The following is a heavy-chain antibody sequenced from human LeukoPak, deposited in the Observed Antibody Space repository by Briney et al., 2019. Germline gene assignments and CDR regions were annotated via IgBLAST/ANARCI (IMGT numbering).Heavy chain of an antibody. CDR1: GFTFNNYG. CDR2: INHSGAR. CDR3: AREGWDDNYFDY. Sequence: GGSLRLSREASGFTFNNYGMSWVRQAPGKGLEWVSGINHSGARFYVGSVKGRFTISRDNSKNTLYLQMNSLRAEDTAVYYCAREGWDDNYFDYWGPGSLVSVSS. D-gene: IGHD1-1*01. J-gene: IGHJ4*02. V-gene: IGHV3-23*01.